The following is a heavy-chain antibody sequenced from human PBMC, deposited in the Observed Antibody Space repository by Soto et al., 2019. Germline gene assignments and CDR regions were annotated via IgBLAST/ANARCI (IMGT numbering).Heavy chain of an antibody. CDR2: INHSGST. D-gene: IGHD3-3*01. V-gene: IGHV4-34*01. Sequence: QVQLQQWGAGLLKPSETLSLTCAVYGGSFSGYYWSWIRQPPGKGLEWIGEINHSGSTNYNPSLKSRVTISVDTSKNQFSLKLSSVTAADTAVYYCARGPNNYDFWSGYYRVPFGGAFDIWGQGTMVTVSS. J-gene: IGHJ3*02. CDR1: GGSFSGYY. CDR3: ARGPNNYDFWSGYYRVPFGGAFDI.